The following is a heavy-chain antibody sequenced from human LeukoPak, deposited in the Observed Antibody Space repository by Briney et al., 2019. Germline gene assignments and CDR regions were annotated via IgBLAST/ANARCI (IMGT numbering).Heavy chain of an antibody. CDR2: IWYDGSNK. J-gene: IGHJ4*02. Sequence: ALRLSCAASGFTFSSYGMHWVRQAPGKGLEWVAVIWYDGSNKYYADSVKGRFTISRDNSKNTLYLQLNSLRAEDTAVYYCAKARDGYNHPIDYWGQGTLVTVSS. V-gene: IGHV3-33*06. D-gene: IGHD5-24*01. CDR3: AKARDGYNHPIDY. CDR1: GFTFSSYG.